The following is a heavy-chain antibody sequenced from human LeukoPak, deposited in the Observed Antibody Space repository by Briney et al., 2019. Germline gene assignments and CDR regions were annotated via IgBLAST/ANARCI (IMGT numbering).Heavy chain of an antibody. D-gene: IGHD2-15*01. J-gene: IGHJ4*02. CDR2: ISSSGSFI. CDR3: AREGLCSGGSCPLDY. Sequence: GGSLRLSCAASEFTFSNYAMNWVRQAPGKGLEWVSSISSSGSFIYYADSLRGRFTISRDNAKNSLYLQMNSLRAEDTAVYYCAREGLCSGGSCPLDYWGKGTLVTVSS. V-gene: IGHV3-21*01. CDR1: EFTFSNYA.